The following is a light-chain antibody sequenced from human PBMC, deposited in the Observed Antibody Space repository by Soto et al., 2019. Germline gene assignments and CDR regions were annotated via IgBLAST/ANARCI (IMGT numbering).Light chain of an antibody. Sequence: EIVMTQSPATLSVSPGERATLSCRASQSLYNNLAWYQQKLGQAPRLLIYGASARATDIPARFSGSGSGTEFTLTISGLQSEDFAIYYCQQYNDWPVTFGEGTKVEIK. CDR3: QQYNDWPVT. CDR1: QSLYNN. V-gene: IGKV3-15*01. CDR2: GAS. J-gene: IGKJ4*01.